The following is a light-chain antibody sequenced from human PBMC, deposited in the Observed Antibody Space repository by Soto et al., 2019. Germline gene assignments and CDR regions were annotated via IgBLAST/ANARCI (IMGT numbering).Light chain of an antibody. CDR1: QSVSSSY. CDR2: GAS. J-gene: IGKJ2*01. V-gene: IGKV3-20*01. Sequence: EIVLTQSPGTLSLSPGERATLSCRASQSVSSSYLAWYQQKPGQAPRLLIYGASSRATGIPDRFSGSGSGTDFTLTISRLEPEAFAVYYCQQYGSSRTFGQGTKLEIK. CDR3: QQYGSSRT.